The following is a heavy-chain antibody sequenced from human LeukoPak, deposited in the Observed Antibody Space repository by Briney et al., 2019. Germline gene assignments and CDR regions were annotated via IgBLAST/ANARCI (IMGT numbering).Heavy chain of an antibody. J-gene: IGHJ3*02. V-gene: IGHV3-33*01. Sequence: PGGSLRLSCAASGLTFSSHGMHWLRQAPGKGLEWVAVIWYDGTNTYYADSVKGRFTISRDNSKNTLYLQMNSLRAVDTAVYYCARDFGSGDSCYPDAFDIWGQGTMVTVSS. CDR3: ARDFGSGDSCYPDAFDI. CDR2: IWYDGTNT. CDR1: GLTFSSHG. D-gene: IGHD2-15*01.